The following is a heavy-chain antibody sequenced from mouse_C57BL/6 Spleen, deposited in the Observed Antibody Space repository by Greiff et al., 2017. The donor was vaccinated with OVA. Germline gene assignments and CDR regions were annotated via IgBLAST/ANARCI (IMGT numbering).Heavy chain of an antibody. J-gene: IGHJ2*01. CDR3: ASWDWDVRGFGC. D-gene: IGHD4-1*01. CDR2: IRNKANGYTA. CDR1: GFTFTDYY. Sequence: EVQLQESGGGLVQPGGSLSLSCAASGFTFTDYYMSWVRQPPGKALEWLGFIRNKANGYTAEYSASVKVRFTITSDNSQIILYLQMNALRAEVSASSYCASWDWDVRGFGCWGPGTTLTVAS. V-gene: IGHV7-3*01.